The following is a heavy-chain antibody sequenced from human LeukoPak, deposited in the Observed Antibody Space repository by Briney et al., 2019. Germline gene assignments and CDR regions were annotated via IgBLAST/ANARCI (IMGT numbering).Heavy chain of an antibody. V-gene: IGHV5-51*01. CDR1: GYSFTSYW. D-gene: IGHD2-15*01. J-gene: IGHJ6*02. Sequence: GESLKISCKGSGYSFTSYWIGWVRQMPGKGLEWMGIIYPGDSDTRYSPSFQGQATISADKSISTAYLQWSSLKASDTAMYYCARLAEDIVVVVAATLRDYYYGMDVWGQGTTVTVSS. CDR3: ARLAEDIVVVVAATLRDYYYGMDV. CDR2: IYPGDSDT.